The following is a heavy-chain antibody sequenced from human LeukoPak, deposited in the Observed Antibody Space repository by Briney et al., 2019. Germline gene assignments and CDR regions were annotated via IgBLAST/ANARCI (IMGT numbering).Heavy chain of an antibody. D-gene: IGHD1-26*01. CDR2: IYYSGST. J-gene: IGHJ5*02. CDR3: ARGDSGSYWHGWFDP. V-gene: IGHV4-39*07. CDR1: GGSISSSAYY. Sequence: SETLSLTCTVSGGSISSSAYYWGWVRQPPGKGLEWIGSIYYSGSTYYNPSLKSRVTISVDTSKNQFSLKLSSVTAADTAVYYCARGDSGSYWHGWFDPWGQGTLVTVSS.